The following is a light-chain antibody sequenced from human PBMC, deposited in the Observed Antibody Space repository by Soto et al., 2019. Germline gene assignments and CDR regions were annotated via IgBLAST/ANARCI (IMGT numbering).Light chain of an antibody. V-gene: IGLV2-14*01. CDR3: SSYTSLSTVV. Sequence: STLTQPGSVSGSPVHSITISCTVTSSDVGAYNFVSWYQLHPGEAPKLIIYEVTNRPSGVSERFSGSKSGNTASLTISGLQSEDETDYYCSSYTSLSTVVFGTGTKVTVL. J-gene: IGLJ1*01. CDR2: EVT. CDR1: SSDVGAYNF.